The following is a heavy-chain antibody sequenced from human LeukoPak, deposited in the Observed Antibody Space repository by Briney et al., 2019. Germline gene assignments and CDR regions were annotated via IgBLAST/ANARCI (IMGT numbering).Heavy chain of an antibody. V-gene: IGHV3-74*01. CDR1: GFTSSSYW. CDR3: VRPSFNAFDM. CDR2: ISNDGSST. Sequence: PGGSLRLSCAAAGFTSSSYWMHWVRQAPGKGLVWVSSISNDGSSTNYADSVKGRFTISRDNAKDTLYLQMNSLRAEDSAVYFCVRPSFNAFDMWGQGTMVTVS. J-gene: IGHJ3*02.